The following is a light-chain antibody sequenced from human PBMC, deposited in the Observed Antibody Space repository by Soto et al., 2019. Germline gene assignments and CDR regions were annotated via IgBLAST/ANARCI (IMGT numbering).Light chain of an antibody. CDR3: AAWDDSLNGWV. V-gene: IGLV2-8*01. J-gene: IGLJ3*02. CDR2: EVA. CDR1: STALAAYNY. Sequence: QSVLTQPPSASGSPGQSVIISCSGGSTALAAYNYVSWFQQHPGKAPKLVIYEVAKRPSGVPDRFSGSKSGNTASLTVSGLQPEDEADYYCAAWDDSLNGWVFGGGTKLTVL.